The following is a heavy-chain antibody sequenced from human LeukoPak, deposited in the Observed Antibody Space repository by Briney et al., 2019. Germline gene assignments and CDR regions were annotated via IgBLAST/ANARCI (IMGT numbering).Heavy chain of an antibody. D-gene: IGHD2-2*01. CDR3: ARGEYCSSTSCPLDY. CDR2: IYHSGST. J-gene: IGHJ4*02. Sequence: SETLSLTCTVSGYSISSGYYWGWIRQPPGKGLEWIGSIYHSGSTYYNPSLKSRVTISVDTSKNQFSLKLSSVTAADTAVYYCARGEYCSSTSCPLDYWGQGTLVTVSS. V-gene: IGHV4-38-2*02. CDR1: GYSISSGYY.